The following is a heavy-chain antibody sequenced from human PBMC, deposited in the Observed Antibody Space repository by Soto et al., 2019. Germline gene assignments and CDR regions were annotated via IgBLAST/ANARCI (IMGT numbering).Heavy chain of an antibody. V-gene: IGHV3-33*01. Sequence: QVQLVESGGGVVQPGRSLRLSCAASGFTFSSYGRHWVRQAPGKGLEWVAVIWYDGSNKYYADSVKGRFTISRDNSKNXLYLQMNSLRAEDTAVYYCARVIAARKIGAALFDYWGQGTLVTVSS. J-gene: IGHJ4*02. CDR3: ARVIAARKIGAALFDY. CDR2: IWYDGSNK. D-gene: IGHD6-6*01. CDR1: GFTFSSYG.